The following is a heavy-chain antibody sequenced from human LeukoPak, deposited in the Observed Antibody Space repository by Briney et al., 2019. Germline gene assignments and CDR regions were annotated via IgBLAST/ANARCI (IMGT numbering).Heavy chain of an antibody. CDR1: GYTFTGYY. J-gene: IGHJ6*03. D-gene: IGHD7-27*01. V-gene: IGHV1-2*06. CDR2: INPNTGGT. CDR3: ARGIELGIGYYYYYMDV. Sequence: GASVKVSCKASGYTFTGYYVHWVRQAPGQGLEWMGRINPNTGGTNYAQKFQGRVTVTRDTSISTAYMELSRLRSDDTAVYYCARGIELGIGYYYYYMDVWGKGTTVTISS.